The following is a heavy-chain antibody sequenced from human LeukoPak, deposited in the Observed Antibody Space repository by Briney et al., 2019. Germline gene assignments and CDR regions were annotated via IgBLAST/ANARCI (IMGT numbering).Heavy chain of an antibody. Sequence: GGSLRLSCAASGFTFSSYAMSWVRQAPGKGLEWVSAISGSGGSTYYADSVKGRFTLPRDNSKNTLYLQMKRLRAEDTGVYYCAKKLGVDNWGQGTLVTVSS. CDR1: GFTFSSYA. V-gene: IGHV3-23*01. J-gene: IGHJ4*01. CDR3: AKKLGVDN. D-gene: IGHD4-23*01. CDR2: ISGSGGST.